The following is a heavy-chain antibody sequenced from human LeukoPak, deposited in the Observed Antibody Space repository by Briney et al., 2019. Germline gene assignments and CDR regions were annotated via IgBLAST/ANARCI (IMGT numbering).Heavy chain of an antibody. CDR2: ISGSGGST. Sequence: AGGSLRLSCAASGFTFSSYAMSWVRQAPGKGLEWVSAISGSGGSTYYADSVKGRFTISRDNSKNTLYLQMNSLRAEDTAVYYCAKDRRSTAMVMLLWDYWGQGTLVTVSS. D-gene: IGHD5-18*01. V-gene: IGHV3-23*01. J-gene: IGHJ4*02. CDR3: AKDRRSTAMVMLLWDY. CDR1: GFTFSSYA.